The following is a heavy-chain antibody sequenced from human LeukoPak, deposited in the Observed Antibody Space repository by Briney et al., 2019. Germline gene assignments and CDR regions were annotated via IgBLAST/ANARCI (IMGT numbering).Heavy chain of an antibody. CDR3: ATSYDAKIVPFDN. CDR2: IHTSGRT. V-gene: IGHV4-4*09. J-gene: IGHJ5*02. D-gene: IGHD5-12*01. Sequence: AETLSLTCTVPAGSISNSFWNWVRQPPGKGLEWIAYIHTSGRTTYNPAFKSGVTLSVTTSKRQFSLRRKSVTASDRAVVDYATSYDAKIVPFDNWGQGTLVTVSS. CDR1: AGSISNSF.